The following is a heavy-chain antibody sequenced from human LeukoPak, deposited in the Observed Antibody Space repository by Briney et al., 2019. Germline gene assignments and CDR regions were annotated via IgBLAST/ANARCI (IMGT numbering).Heavy chain of an antibody. CDR1: GYTFTSNC. D-gene: IGHD2/OR15-2a*01. J-gene: IGHJ4*02. CDR2: ICPGDADT. Sequence: GESLKISCKGSGYTFTSNCIDWVGQMPGKDLEWMGIICPGDADTRYSPSFQGQVSISADKSISTVYLQWSSLKASDTAMYYCARGFYNFDYWGQGTLVTVSS. CDR3: ARGFYNFDY. V-gene: IGHV5-51*01.